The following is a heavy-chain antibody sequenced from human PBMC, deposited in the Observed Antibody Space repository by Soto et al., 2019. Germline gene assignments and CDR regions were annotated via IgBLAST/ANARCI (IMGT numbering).Heavy chain of an antibody. CDR1: GYTFTSYD. D-gene: IGHD3-3*01. Sequence: ASVKVSCKASGYTFTSYDINWVRQATGQGLEWMGWMNPNSGNTGYAQKFQGRVTMTRNTSISTAYMELSSLRSEDTAVYYCARRLYDFWSGYYLFGYWGQGTLVTVSS. V-gene: IGHV1-8*01. CDR2: MNPNSGNT. CDR3: ARRLYDFWSGYYLFGY. J-gene: IGHJ4*02.